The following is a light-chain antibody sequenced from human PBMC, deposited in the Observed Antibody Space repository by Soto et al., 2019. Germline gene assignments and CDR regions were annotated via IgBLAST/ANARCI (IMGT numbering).Light chain of an antibody. CDR3: SSYSGSGTV. Sequence: QSALTQPASMSGSPGQSITISCTGTSSDVGGFNYVSWYQQHPDRAPKLMIYDVTNRPSGVSSRFSGSKSGNTASLTISGLQAEDEADYYCSSYSGSGTVFGGGTQLTVL. V-gene: IGLV2-14*01. CDR2: DVT. J-gene: IGLJ7*01. CDR1: SSDVGGFNY.